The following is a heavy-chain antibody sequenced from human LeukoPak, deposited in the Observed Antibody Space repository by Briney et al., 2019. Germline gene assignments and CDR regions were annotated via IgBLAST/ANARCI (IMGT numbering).Heavy chain of an antibody. J-gene: IGHJ6*03. CDR1: GFAFSNYA. Sequence: GGSLRLSCTASGFAFSNYAMNWVRQAPGKGLEWVSVIRSSGSGGSTYYADSVKGRFTISRDNSKNTLYLQMNSLRAEDTAVYYCAKTGEYLQVSYYYYMDVWGKGTTVTISS. V-gene: IGHV3-23*01. CDR2: IRSSGSGGST. D-gene: IGHD3-10*01. CDR3: AKTGEYLQVSYYYYMDV.